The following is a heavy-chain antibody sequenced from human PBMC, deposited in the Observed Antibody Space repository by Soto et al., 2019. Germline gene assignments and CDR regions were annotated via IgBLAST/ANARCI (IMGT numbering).Heavy chain of an antibody. CDR1: GYTFTRYD. V-gene: IGHV1-8*01. CDR3: ARDRVATIDYYYYGMDV. J-gene: IGHJ6*02. Sequence: ASVKVSCKASGYTFTRYDIYWVRQATGQGLEWMGWMNPNSGDTDFTQKLQGRITLTRDISISTAYMEMSGLRSEDTAVYYCARDRVATIDYYYYGMDVWGQGTTVTVSS. CDR2: MNPNSGDT. D-gene: IGHD5-12*01.